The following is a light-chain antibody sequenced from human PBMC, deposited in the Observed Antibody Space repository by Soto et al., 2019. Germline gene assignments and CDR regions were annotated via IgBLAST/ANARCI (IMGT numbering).Light chain of an antibody. CDR2: GSS. CDR1: QTVSNNY. V-gene: IGKV3-20*01. Sequence: EVVLTQSPGTLSLSPGERATLSCRASQTVSNNYLAWYQQKPGQAPRLLIFGSSDRATGIPGRFSGSGSGTDFTLTISRLEPEDFAVYYCQQYDSSPPYTFGQGTKLEIK. J-gene: IGKJ2*01. CDR3: QQYDSSPPYT.